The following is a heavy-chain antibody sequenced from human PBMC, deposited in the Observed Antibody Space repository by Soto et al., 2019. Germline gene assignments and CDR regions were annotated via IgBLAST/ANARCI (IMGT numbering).Heavy chain of an antibody. D-gene: IGHD2-21*01. CDR1: GPTFRSYW. CDR2: INSDGEVA. Sequence: GGSLTLSCAASGPTFRSYWIHWVREAPGKGLVAAVRINSDGEVAMYEESVEGLFTISRDKAKNTLYLHMNSLRAEDTAVYYCVRDMQLWRLVSWGQGTLVTVSS. J-gene: IGHJ4*02. V-gene: IGHV3-74*03. CDR3: VRDMQLWRLVS.